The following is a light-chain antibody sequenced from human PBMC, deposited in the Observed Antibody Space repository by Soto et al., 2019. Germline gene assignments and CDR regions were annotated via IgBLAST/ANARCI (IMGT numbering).Light chain of an antibody. V-gene: IGLV2-8*01. Sequence: QSALTQPPSASGSPGQSVTISCTGTSSDVGGYNSVSWYQQHPGKAPKLLIYSNDQRPSGIPDRFSGSKSGTSASLAISGLQSEDETDYYCAAWDDSLKGWVFGGGTKLTVL. J-gene: IGLJ3*02. CDR3: AAWDDSLKGWV. CDR1: SSDVGGYNS. CDR2: SND.